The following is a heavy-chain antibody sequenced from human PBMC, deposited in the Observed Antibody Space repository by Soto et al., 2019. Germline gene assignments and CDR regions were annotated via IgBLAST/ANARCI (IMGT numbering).Heavy chain of an antibody. D-gene: IGHD3-3*01. CDR3: AATYYDFWSGSPIGYFDY. CDR2: IYYSGST. Sequence: PSETLSLTCTVSGGSISSYYWSWIRQPPGKGLEWIGYIYYSGSTNYNPSLKSRVTISVDTSKNQFSLKLSSVTAADTAVYYCAATYYDFWSGSPIGYFDYWGQGTLVTVSS. J-gene: IGHJ4*02. CDR1: GGSISSYY. V-gene: IGHV4-59*01.